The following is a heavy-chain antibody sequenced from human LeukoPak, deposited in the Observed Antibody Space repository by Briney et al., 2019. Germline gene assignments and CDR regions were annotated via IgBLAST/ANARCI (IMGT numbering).Heavy chain of an antibody. J-gene: IGHJ3*02. D-gene: IGHD5-12*01. CDR2: FYYTGST. V-gene: IGHV4-39*01. Sequence: SETLSLTCIVSGGSISSSGYYWDWIRQPPGKGLEWIGDFYYTGSTYYNPSLKSRITISVDTSKNQFSLKLRSVTAADTAVYYCARHSRSGYGDYESAFDIWGQGTMVTVSS. CDR1: GGSISSSGYY. CDR3: ARHSRSGYGDYESAFDI.